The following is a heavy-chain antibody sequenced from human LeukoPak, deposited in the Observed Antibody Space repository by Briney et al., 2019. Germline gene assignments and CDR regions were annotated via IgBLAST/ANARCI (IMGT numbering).Heavy chain of an antibody. CDR2: ISDYNGNT. CDR1: GYTFSSYG. V-gene: IGHV1-18*01. CDR3: ATVTATYYDILTGYSKGYYFDY. J-gene: IGHJ4*02. D-gene: IGHD3-9*01. Sequence: ASVKVSCKASGYTFSSYGLSWVRQAPGQGLEWMGWISDYNGNTNYAHKFQGRVTMTTDTSTSTAYMELRSLRSDDTAVYYCATVTATYYDILTGYSKGYYFDYWGRGTLVTVSS.